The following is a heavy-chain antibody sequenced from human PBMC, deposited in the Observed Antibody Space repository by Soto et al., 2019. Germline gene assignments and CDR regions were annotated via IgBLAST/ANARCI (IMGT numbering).Heavy chain of an antibody. D-gene: IGHD6-13*01. CDR2: ISDDGGTR. CDR3: ANDRESSTWFGTGDY. V-gene: IGHV3-23*01. J-gene: IGHJ4*02. CDR1: GFTISNYA. Sequence: EVQLLESGGGLVQPGGSLRLSCAASGFTISNYALTRVRQAPGKGLEWVSTISDDGGTRYYADSVKGRFTISRDNSGNTLYLLMNSLRAEDTAVYYCANDRESSTWFGTGDYWGQGTLVAVSS.